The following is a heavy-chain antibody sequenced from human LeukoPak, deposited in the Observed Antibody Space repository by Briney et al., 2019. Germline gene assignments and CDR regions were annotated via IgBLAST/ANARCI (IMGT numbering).Heavy chain of an antibody. CDR3: ARVGGSSGYYYFEF. D-gene: IGHD3-22*01. J-gene: IGHJ4*02. Sequence: GGSLGLSCVGSGFIFSNYFMNWVRQSPGKGLEWVSSISRVSSDIYYADSVKGRFTISRDNAKSSLYLQMNSLRDEDTAVYYCARVGGSSGYYYFEFWGQGTLVTVSS. V-gene: IGHV3-21*06. CDR1: GFIFSNYF. CDR2: ISRVSSDI.